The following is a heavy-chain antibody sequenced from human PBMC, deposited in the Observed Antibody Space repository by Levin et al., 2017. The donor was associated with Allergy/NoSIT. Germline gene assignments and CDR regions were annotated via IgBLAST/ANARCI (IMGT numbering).Heavy chain of an antibody. CDR1: GFTFSSYA. Sequence: LSLTCAASGFTFSSYAMSWVRQAPGKGLEWVSAISGSGGSTYYADSVKGRFTISRDNSKNTLYLQMNSLRAEDTAVYYCANIAAAAPGGYWGQGTLVTVSS. J-gene: IGHJ4*02. D-gene: IGHD6-13*01. V-gene: IGHV3-23*01. CDR3: ANIAAAAPGGY. CDR2: ISGSGGST.